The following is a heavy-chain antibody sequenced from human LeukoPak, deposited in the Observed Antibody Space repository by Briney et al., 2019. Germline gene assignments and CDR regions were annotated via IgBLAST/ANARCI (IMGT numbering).Heavy chain of an antibody. CDR1: GFVFGHYA. Sequence: GGSLRLSCSASGFVFGHYAMHWVRQAPGKGLEYVSSLKNNGDNIYYTDSVKGRFTISRDNSRNTLYLQLSSLRPEDTAVYYCVKDRGGLARDFDQWGQGTLVTVSS. D-gene: IGHD3-10*01. CDR2: LKNNGDNI. J-gene: IGHJ4*02. CDR3: VKDRGGLARDFDQ. V-gene: IGHV3-64D*06.